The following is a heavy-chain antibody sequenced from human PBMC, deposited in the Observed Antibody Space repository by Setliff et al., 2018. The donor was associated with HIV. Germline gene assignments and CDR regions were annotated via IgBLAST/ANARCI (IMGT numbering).Heavy chain of an antibody. D-gene: IGHD6-19*01. CDR1: GYTFTSYD. V-gene: IGHV1-8*02. CDR3: ARFAVAGTKWSDP. J-gene: IGHJ5*02. Sequence: GASVKVSCKASGYTFTSYDINWVRQATGQGLEWMGWMNPNSGNTGYAQKFQGRVTLTTDTSTSTAYMELRSLRSDDTAVYYCARFAVAGTKWSDPWGQGTLVTVSS. CDR2: MNPNSGNT.